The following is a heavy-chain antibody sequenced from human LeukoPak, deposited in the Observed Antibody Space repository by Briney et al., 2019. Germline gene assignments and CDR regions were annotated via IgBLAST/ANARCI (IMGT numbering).Heavy chain of an antibody. CDR3: ARGGSSFDDAFDI. V-gene: IGHV3-30-3*01. CDR2: ISYDGSNK. J-gene: IGHJ3*02. D-gene: IGHD6-6*01. CDR1: GFTFSSYA. Sequence: PGGSLRLSCAASGFTFSSYAMHRVRQAPGKGLEWVAVISYDGSNKYYADSVKGRFTISRDNSKNTLYLQMNSLRAEDTAVYYCARGGSSFDDAFDIWGQGTMVTVSS.